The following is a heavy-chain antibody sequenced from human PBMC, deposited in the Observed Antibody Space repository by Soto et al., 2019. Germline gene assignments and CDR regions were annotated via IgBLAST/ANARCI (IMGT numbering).Heavy chain of an antibody. Sequence: PSETLSLTCAVSGGSISSGGYSWSWIRQPPGKGLEWIGYIYHSGSTYYNPSLKSRVTISVDRSKNQFSLKLSSVTAADTAVYYCARGDDSSGYYSGNWFDPWGQGTLVTSPQ. J-gene: IGHJ5*02. CDR2: IYHSGST. CDR3: ARGDDSSGYYSGNWFDP. V-gene: IGHV4-30-2*01. CDR1: GGSISSGGYS. D-gene: IGHD3-22*01.